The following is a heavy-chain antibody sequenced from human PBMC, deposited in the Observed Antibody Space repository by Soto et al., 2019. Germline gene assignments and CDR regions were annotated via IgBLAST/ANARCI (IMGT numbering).Heavy chain of an antibody. V-gene: IGHV4-39*01. CDR2: IYYSGST. CDR1: GGSISSSSYY. Sequence: SETLSLTCTVSGGSISSSSYYWGWIRQPPGKGLEWIGSIYYSGSTYYNPSLKSRVTISVDTSKNQFSLKLSSVTAADTAVYYCARRRFLEWYPWGQATLVTVSS. D-gene: IGHD3-3*01. CDR3: ARRRFLEWYP. J-gene: IGHJ5*02.